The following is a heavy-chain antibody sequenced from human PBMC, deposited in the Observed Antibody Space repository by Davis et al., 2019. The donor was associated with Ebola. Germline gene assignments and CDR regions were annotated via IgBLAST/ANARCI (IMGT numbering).Heavy chain of an antibody. J-gene: IGHJ6*02. V-gene: IGHV1-8*01. CDR2: MNPNSGNT. Sequence: AASVKVSCKTSGYTFTSYDINWVRQATGQGLEWMGWMNPNSGNTGYAQKFQGRVTMTRSTSISTAYMELSSLRFEDTAVYYCARDRYYYDSSGYYYVSGYYGMDVWGQGTTVTVSS. CDR3: ARDRYYYDSSGYYYVSGYYGMDV. D-gene: IGHD3-22*01. CDR1: GYTFTSYD.